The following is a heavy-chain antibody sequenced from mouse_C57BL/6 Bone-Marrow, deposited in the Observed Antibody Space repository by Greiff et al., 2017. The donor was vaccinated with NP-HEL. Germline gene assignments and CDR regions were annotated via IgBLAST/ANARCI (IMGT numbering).Heavy chain of an antibody. CDR3: ARSGSSPMDY. V-gene: IGHV1-50*01. Sequence: QVHVKQPGAELVKPGASVKLSCKASGYTFTSYWMQWVKQRPGQGLEWIGEIDPSDSYTNSNQKFKGKATLTVDTSSSTAYMQLSSLTSEDSAVYYCARSGSSPMDYWGQGTSVTVSS. D-gene: IGHD1-1*01. J-gene: IGHJ4*01. CDR2: IDPSDSYT. CDR1: GYTFTSYW.